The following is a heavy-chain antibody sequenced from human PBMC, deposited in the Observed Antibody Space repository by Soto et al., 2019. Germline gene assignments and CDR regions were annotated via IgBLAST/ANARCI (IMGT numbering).Heavy chain of an antibody. J-gene: IGHJ5*02. CDR1: GYSFTSNW. V-gene: IGHV5-51*01. D-gene: IGHD6-19*01. Sequence: GESLKISCKGSGYSFTSNWIGWVRQMPGKGLEWMGIIYPGDSDTRYSPSFQGQVTISADKSISTAYLQWSSLKASDTAMYYCVRKKLPVAEWFDPWGQGTLVTVSS. CDR3: VRKKLPVAEWFDP. CDR2: IYPGDSDT.